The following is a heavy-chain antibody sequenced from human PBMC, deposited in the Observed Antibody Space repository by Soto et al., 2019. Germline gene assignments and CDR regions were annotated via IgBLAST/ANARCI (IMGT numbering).Heavy chain of an antibody. V-gene: IGHV3-23*01. CDR3: AKDSQGGRLLPDFDC. CDR1: GFTFSNYV. J-gene: IGHJ4*02. CDR2: ISGSGSST. D-gene: IGHD3-22*01. Sequence: EVQLLESGGGLVQPGGSLRLSCAASGFTFSNYVMTWVRQAPGKGLEWVSVISGSGSSTYYADSVKGRFTISRDNSKDTLYLQMNSLEVEDTAVYYCAKDSQGGRLLPDFDCWGQGTLVTVSS.